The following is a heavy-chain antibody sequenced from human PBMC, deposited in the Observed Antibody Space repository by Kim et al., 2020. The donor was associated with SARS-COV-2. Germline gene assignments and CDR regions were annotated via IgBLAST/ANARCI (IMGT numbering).Heavy chain of an antibody. CDR3: AKGGFSIQSGYSYGWYTDSFDI. CDR1: GFTFDDYA. D-gene: IGHD5-18*01. CDR2: ISGDGGST. Sequence: GGSLRLSCAASGFTFDDYAMHWVRQAPGKGLEWVSLISGDGGSTYYADSVKGRFTISRDNSKNSLYLQMNSLRTEDTALYYCAKGGFSIQSGYSYGWYTDSFDIWGQETMVTVSS. V-gene: IGHV3-43*02. J-gene: IGHJ3*02.